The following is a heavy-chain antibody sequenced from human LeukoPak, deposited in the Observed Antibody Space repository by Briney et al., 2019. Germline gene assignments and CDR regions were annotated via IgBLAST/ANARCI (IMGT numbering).Heavy chain of an antibody. V-gene: IGHV1-2*02. Sequence: ASVKVSCKASGYTFTGYYIHWVRQAPGQSLEWMGWVTPNTGGTNYAQKFQGRVTVTRDTSISTAYMELSRLTSDDTAVYYCARDQIASPNWELDYWGQGTLVTVSS. CDR1: GYTFTGYY. CDR3: ARDQIASPNWELDY. CDR2: VTPNTGGT. D-gene: IGHD1-1*01. J-gene: IGHJ4*02.